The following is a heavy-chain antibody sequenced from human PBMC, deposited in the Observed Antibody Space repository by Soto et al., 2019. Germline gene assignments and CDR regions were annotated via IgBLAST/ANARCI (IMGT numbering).Heavy chain of an antibody. J-gene: IGHJ6*04. CDR2: ISHSGTT. Sequence: PSETMSLTCAVAGSSITSGYHWGWIRQPPRKGLEWIGTISHSGTTYYNPSLKSRVTISIDTSKNQLSLKLTSVTAADTALYYCTRGYFSTTSGFIKGMVAWGNGTRVTVS. D-gene: IGHD2-2*01. CDR3: TRGYFSTTSGFIKGMVA. V-gene: IGHV4-38-2*01. CDR1: GSSITSGYH.